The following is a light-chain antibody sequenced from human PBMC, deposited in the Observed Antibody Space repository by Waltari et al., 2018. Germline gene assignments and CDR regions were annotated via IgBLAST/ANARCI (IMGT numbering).Light chain of an antibody. CDR2: GAS. V-gene: IGKV3-15*01. CDR1: QSVYSK. J-gene: IGKJ1*01. Sequence: EIVMKPFSATLSLSPGERAPLSCRASQSVYSKLAWYQQKPGQAPRLLIYGASTRATGIPARFSGSGSGTEFTLTISSLQSEDFAVYYCQQYNNWLTWSFGQGTKVEIK. CDR3: QQYNNWLTWS.